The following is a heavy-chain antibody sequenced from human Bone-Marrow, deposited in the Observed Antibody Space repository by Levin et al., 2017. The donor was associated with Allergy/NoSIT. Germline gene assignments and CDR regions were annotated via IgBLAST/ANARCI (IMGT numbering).Heavy chain of an antibody. D-gene: IGHD3-10*01. Sequence: SVKVSCKASGGTFSSHGISWVRQAPGQGLEWMGGIIPILGTIYYAQKFQGRVTLTADKSTSTAYMEVISLRSEDTAIYYCARDIINAGGYLQNKHFDDGGQGTLVTGSS. CDR2: IIPILGTI. V-gene: IGHV1-69*10. J-gene: IGHJ4*02. CDR1: GGTFSSHG. CDR3: ARDIINAGGYLQNKHFDD.